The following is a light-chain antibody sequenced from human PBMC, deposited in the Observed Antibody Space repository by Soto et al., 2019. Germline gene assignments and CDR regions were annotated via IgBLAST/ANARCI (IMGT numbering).Light chain of an antibody. CDR1: QTVASSY. CDR2: GAS. J-gene: IGKJ3*01. Sequence: IVLTQSPGTLSLSPGQRATLSCRASQTVASSYLTWYQQKPGQAPRLLIYGASTRASGVPDRFSGSGSGTDFTLTISSLEPEDFAVYYCQQYDSSFFTFGPGTKVEIK. V-gene: IGKV3-20*01. CDR3: QQYDSSFFT.